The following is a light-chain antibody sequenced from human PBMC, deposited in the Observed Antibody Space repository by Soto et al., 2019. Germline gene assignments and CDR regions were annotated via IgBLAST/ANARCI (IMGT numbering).Light chain of an antibody. CDR3: QQYGSSPRYT. CDR2: VAS. J-gene: IGKJ2*01. V-gene: IGKV3-20*01. CDR1: QSVSSSY. Sequence: EIVLTQSPGTLSLSPGERATRSCRASQSVSSSYLAWYQQKPGQAPRLLIYVASSRATGIPDRFSGSGSGTDFTLTISRLEPEDFAVYYCQQYGSSPRYTVGQGTKLELK.